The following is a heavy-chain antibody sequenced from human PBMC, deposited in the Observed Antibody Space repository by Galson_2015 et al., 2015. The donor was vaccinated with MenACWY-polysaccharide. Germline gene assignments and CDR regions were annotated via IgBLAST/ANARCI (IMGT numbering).Heavy chain of an antibody. D-gene: IGHD2/OR15-2a*01. V-gene: IGHV3-30-3*01. CDR1: GFTFSSYA. CDR2: ISYDGSNK. CDR3: ARAYCDRTSCYGMDV. Sequence: SLRLSCAASGFTFSSYAIHWVRQAPGKGLEWVAVISYDGSNKYYADSLKGRFTISRDNSKNMLYLRMNSLRAEDTAVYYCARAYCDRTSCYGMDVWGQGTPVTVSS. J-gene: IGHJ6*02.